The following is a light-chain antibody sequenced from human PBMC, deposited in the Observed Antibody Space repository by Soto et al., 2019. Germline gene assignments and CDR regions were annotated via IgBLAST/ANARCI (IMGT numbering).Light chain of an antibody. CDR1: QSITHW. CDR2: KAS. V-gene: IGKV1-5*03. CDR3: QQYNGYSGT. Sequence: DIQLTQSPSTLSASVGDRVTITCRASQSITHWLAWYQQKPGKAPKVLIYKASTLESGVPSRFSGSGSGTEFTLTISSLQPDDFATYYCQQYNGYSGTFGQGTKLEIK. J-gene: IGKJ2*01.